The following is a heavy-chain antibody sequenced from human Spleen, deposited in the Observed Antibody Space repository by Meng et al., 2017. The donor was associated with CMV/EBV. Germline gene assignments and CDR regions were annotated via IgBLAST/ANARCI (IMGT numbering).Heavy chain of an antibody. V-gene: IGHV1-2*02. Sequence: ASVKVSCKASGYTFTGYYMHWVRQAPGQGLEWMGWINPKSGDINYAQKFQGRVTMTSDTSIRTIYMELSRLTFDDTAVYYCARGGGYCSKTACLNWFDSWGRGTLVTVSS. J-gene: IGHJ5*01. D-gene: IGHD2-2*01. CDR2: INPKSGDI. CDR3: ARGGGYCSKTACLNWFDS. CDR1: GYTFTGYY.